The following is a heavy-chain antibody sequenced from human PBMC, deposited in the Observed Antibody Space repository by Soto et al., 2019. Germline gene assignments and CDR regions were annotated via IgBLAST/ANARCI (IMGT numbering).Heavy chain of an antibody. D-gene: IGHD1-7*01. CDR2: IIPISGAA. J-gene: IGHJ4*02. Sequence: QVQLVQSGAEVMKPGSSVKLSCKASGVTFSNYVVNWVRQAPGQGLEWMGRIIPISGAANYAQKFQGRVAITADKSTRTSDMELSSLRSEDTAVYYCARYMTRTVVPYFDFWGQGTLVTVSS. CDR3: ARYMTRTVVPYFDF. CDR1: GVTFSNYV. V-gene: IGHV1-69*06.